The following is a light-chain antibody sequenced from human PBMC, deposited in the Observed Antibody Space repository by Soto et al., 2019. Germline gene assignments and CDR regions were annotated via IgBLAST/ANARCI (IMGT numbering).Light chain of an antibody. V-gene: IGKV3-15*01. Sequence: EILVRKSPATVSVSPGERVTFSCRASQSVSYYLAWYQQKPGQAPRLLIYDASTRATGIPVRFSGSGSGTEFTLTISSLQSEDFGVYYCQQNKDWPGTFGQGTKVDIK. J-gene: IGKJ1*01. CDR3: QQNKDWPGT. CDR2: DAS. CDR1: QSVSYY.